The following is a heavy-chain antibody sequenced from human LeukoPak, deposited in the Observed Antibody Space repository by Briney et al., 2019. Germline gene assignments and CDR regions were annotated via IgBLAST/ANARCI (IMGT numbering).Heavy chain of an antibody. CDR3: AKDPWDY. J-gene: IGHJ4*02. CDR1: GFTFRSYG. Sequence: GRSLRLSCAASGFTFRSYGMHWVRQAPGKGLEWVAVISYDGSNKYYADSVKGRFTISRDNSKNTLYPQMNSLRAEDTAVYYCAKDPWDYWGQGTLVTVSS. V-gene: IGHV3-30*18. CDR2: ISYDGSNK.